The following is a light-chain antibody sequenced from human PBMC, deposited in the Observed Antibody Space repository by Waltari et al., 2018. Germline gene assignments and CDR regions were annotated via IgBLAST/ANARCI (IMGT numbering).Light chain of an antibody. CDR2: EVS. J-gene: IGLJ1*01. Sequence: QSALTQPASVSGSPGQSITISCTGTSSAIGSYGLVSWYQHHPGKAPKVKIYEVSKRPSGVPDSFSGSRSGNTVSLTISGLKAEDEADYYCCSYASSGTVVFGTGTKVTVL. CDR1: SSAIGSYGL. V-gene: IGLV2-23*02. CDR3: CSYASSGTVV.